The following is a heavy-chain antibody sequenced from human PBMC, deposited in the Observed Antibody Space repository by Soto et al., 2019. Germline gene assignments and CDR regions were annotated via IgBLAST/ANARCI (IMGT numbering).Heavy chain of an antibody. J-gene: IGHJ3*02. Sequence: ASVKVSCKASGYTFTSYDVNWVRQATGQGLEWMGWMNPNSGNTGYAQKFQGRVTMTRNTSISTAYMEPSSLRSEDTAVYYCARGGAVTMIVVAQGAFDIWGQGTMVTVSS. V-gene: IGHV1-8*01. D-gene: IGHD3-22*01. CDR1: GYTFTSYD. CDR2: MNPNSGNT. CDR3: ARGGAVTMIVVAQGAFDI.